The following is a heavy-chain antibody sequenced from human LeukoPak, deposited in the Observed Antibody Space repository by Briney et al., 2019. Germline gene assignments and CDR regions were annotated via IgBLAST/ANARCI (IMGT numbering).Heavy chain of an antibody. CDR2: ITNSANSI. J-gene: IGHJ3*02. V-gene: IGHV3-48*02. CDR1: GFTFSTYS. CDR3: ARDLHYAFDI. Sequence: GGSLRLSCEASGFTFSTYSMNWVRQAPGKGLEWVSYITNSANSITYADSVKGRFTISRDNAKNSLFPQMSSLKDEDTAVYYCARDLHYAFDIWGQGTMVTVSS.